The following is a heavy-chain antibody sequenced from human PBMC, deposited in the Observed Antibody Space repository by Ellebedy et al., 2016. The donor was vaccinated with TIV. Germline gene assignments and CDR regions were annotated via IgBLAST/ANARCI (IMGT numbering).Heavy chain of an antibody. Sequence: SETLSLTXTVSGGSISRDDYYWSWVRQPPGKGLEWIGSIYYSGTTYYNPSLKSRVTISVDTSEIQFSLRLTSVTAADTAVYYCARVTGTTFYYYYYMDVWGKGTTVTVSS. CDR1: GGSISRDDYY. D-gene: IGHD1-7*01. CDR2: IYYSGTT. CDR3: ARVTGTTFYYYYYMDV. J-gene: IGHJ6*03. V-gene: IGHV4-30-4*01.